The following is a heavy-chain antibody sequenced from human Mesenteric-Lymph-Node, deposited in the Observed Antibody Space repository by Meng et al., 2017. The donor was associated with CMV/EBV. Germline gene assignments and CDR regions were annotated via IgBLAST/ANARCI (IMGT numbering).Heavy chain of an antibody. Sequence: GSLRLSCTVSGGSISSSSYYWGWIRQPPGKGLEWIGSIYYSGSTYYNPSLKSRVTISVDTSKNQFSLKLSSVTAADTAVYYCARDLGRAMDVWGQGTTVTVSS. CDR3: ARDLGRAMDV. V-gene: IGHV4-39*07. CDR2: IYYSGST. CDR1: GGSISSSSYY. J-gene: IGHJ6*02.